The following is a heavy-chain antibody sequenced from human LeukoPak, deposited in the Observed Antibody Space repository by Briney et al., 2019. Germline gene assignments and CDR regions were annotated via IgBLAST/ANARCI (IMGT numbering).Heavy chain of an antibody. CDR3: ARTTVTTLRLDWFDP. CDR2: INHSGST. CDR1: GGSFSGYY. Sequence: SETLSLTCAVYGGSFSGYYWSWIRQPPGKGLEWIGEINHSGSTNYNPSLKSRVTISVDTSKNQFSLKLSSATAADTAVYYCARTTVTTLRLDWFDPWGQGTLVTVSS. V-gene: IGHV4-34*01. D-gene: IGHD4-17*01. J-gene: IGHJ5*02.